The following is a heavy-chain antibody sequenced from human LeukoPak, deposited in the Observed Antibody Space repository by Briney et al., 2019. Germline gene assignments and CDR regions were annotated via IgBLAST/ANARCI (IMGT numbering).Heavy chain of an antibody. Sequence: GGSLRLSCEASGFSFSKYAMTRVRQAPGKGLEWVSGMSSSGVSPDYADSVRGRFTISRDNSKDTLILHMDSLRVEDTAIYYCAKVSFDGGVIPYFDSWGQGTVVTVSS. CDR2: MSSSGVSP. V-gene: IGHV3-23*01. CDR3: AKVSFDGGVIPYFDS. CDR1: GFSFSKYA. J-gene: IGHJ4*02. D-gene: IGHD3-10*01.